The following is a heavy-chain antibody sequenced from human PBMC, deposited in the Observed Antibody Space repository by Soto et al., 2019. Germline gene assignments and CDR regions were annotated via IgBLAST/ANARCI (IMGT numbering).Heavy chain of an antibody. J-gene: IGHJ5*02. CDR1: GFTFSSYA. CDR2: ISGSGGST. Sequence: EVQLLESGGGLVQPGGSLRLSCAASGFTFSSYAMSWVRQAPGKGLEWVSAISGSGGSTYYADSVKGRFTISRDNSKNTLYLQMNSLRAEDTAVYYCAKDRSNYDFWNGYYLPQGNWFDPWGQGTLVTVSS. CDR3: AKDRSNYDFWNGYYLPQGNWFDP. D-gene: IGHD3-3*01. V-gene: IGHV3-23*01.